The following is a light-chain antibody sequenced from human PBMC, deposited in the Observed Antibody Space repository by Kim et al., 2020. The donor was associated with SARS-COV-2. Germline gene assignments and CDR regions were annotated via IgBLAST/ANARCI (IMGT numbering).Light chain of an antibody. CDR1: RSYVGGYNY. V-gene: IGLV2-14*03. J-gene: IGLJ2*01. CDR2: DVS. Sequence: GPSVTSSCTRTRSYVGGYNYVSWYQQHPGKAPKLMIYDVSNRPSGVSNRFSGSKSGNTASLTISGLQAEDEADYYCSSYTSSSTVVFGGGTQLTVL. CDR3: SSYTSSSTVV.